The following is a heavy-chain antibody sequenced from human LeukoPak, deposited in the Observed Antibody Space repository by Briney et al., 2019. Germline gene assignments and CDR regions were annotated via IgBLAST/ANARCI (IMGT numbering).Heavy chain of an antibody. V-gene: IGHV3-11*01. CDR2: ISSSGSTI. D-gene: IGHD1-1*01. Sequence: PGGSLRLSCAASGFTFSDYYMSWIRQAPGKGPEWVSYISSSGSTIYYADSVKGRFTISRDNAKNSLYLQMNSLRAEDTAVYYCARDSDQSNWNRGYNWFDPWGQGTLVTVSS. CDR1: GFTFSDYY. CDR3: ARDSDQSNWNRGYNWFDP. J-gene: IGHJ5*02.